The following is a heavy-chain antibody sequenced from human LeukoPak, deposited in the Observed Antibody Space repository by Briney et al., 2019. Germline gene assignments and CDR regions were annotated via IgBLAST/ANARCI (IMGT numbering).Heavy chain of an antibody. CDR2: INHSGST. D-gene: IGHD6-13*01. CDR3: ARCSSWQYYFDP. CDR1: GGSFSGYY. Sequence: SETLSLTCAVYGGSFSGYYWSWIRQPPGKGLEWIGEINHSGSTNYNPSLKSRVTISVDTSKNQFSLKLSSVTAADTAVHYCARCSSWQYYFDPWGQGTLVTVSS. J-gene: IGHJ4*02. V-gene: IGHV4-34*01.